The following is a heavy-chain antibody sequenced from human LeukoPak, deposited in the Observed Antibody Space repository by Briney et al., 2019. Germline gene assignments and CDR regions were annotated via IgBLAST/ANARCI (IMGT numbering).Heavy chain of an antibody. CDR2: IIPIFGLA. Sequence: SVKVSFKASGGTFSSYAISWVRQAPGQGLEWMGGIIPIFGLANYAQKFQGRVTITADKSTSTAYMELSSLRSEDTAVYYCARRSGGGYCSGGSCYSYYYYGMDVWGKGTTVTVSS. CDR3: ARRSGGGYCSGGSCYSYYYYGMDV. CDR1: GGTFSSYA. V-gene: IGHV1-69*17. D-gene: IGHD2-15*01. J-gene: IGHJ6*04.